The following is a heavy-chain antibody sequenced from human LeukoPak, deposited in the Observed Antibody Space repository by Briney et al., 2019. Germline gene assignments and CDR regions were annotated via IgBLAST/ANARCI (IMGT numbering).Heavy chain of an antibody. D-gene: IGHD3-22*01. CDR3: ARPKDYYDSSGYYLNWFDP. CDR1: GFTFSTYI. CDR2: ISYDGSKK. J-gene: IGHJ5*02. Sequence: GRSLRLSCAASGFTFSTYIMHCVRQAPGKGLEWVAVISYDGSKKYYADSVKGRFTISRDNSKNTLYLQMNSLRAEDTAVYYCARPKDYYDSSGYYLNWFDPWGQGTLVTVSS. V-gene: IGHV3-30-3*01.